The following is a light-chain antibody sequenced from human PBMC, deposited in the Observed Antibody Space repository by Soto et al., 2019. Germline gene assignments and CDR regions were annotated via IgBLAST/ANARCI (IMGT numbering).Light chain of an antibody. CDR2: GAS. Sequence: EVVMTQSPATLSVSLGDRATLSCRASQSVSSNLAWYQQKPGQAPRLPIYGASTRATGIPARFSGSGSGTEFTLTISSLQSEDFAVYYCQQYNNWPPYTFGQGTKVDIK. J-gene: IGKJ2*01. CDR3: QQYNNWPPYT. V-gene: IGKV3-15*01. CDR1: QSVSSN.